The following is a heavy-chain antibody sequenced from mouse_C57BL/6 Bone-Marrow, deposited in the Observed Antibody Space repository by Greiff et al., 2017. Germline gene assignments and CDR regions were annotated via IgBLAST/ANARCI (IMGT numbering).Heavy chain of an antibody. V-gene: IGHV1-26*01. CDR1: GYTFTDYY. J-gene: IGHJ1*03. Sequence: EVQLQQSGPELVKPGASVKISCKASGYTFTDYYMNWVKQSHGKSLEWIGDINPNNGGTSYNQKFKGKATLTVDKSSSTAYMELRSLTSEDSAVYYCATIYYDYWYFDVWGTGTTVTVSS. D-gene: IGHD2-4*01. CDR2: INPNNGGT. CDR3: ATIYYDYWYFDV.